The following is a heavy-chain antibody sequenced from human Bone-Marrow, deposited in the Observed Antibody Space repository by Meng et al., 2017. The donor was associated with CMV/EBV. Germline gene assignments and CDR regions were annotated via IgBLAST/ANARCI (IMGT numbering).Heavy chain of an antibody. D-gene: IGHD6-19*01. Sequence: SEPLSLTCTVSGGSISSSSYYWGWIRQPPGKGLEWIGSIYYSGSTYYNPSLKSRVTISVDTSKNQFSLKLSSVTAADTAVYYCARDTIAVAGTRGYYYYGMDVWGQGTTVTVSS. CDR3: ARDTIAVAGTRGYYYYGMDV. V-gene: IGHV4-39*01. J-gene: IGHJ6*02. CDR2: IYYSGST. CDR1: GGSISSSSYY.